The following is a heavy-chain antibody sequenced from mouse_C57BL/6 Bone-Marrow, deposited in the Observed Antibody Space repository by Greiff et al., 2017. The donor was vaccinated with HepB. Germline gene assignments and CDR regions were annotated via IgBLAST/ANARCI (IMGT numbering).Heavy chain of an antibody. CDR3: ARSGDYYEGGY. J-gene: IGHJ2*01. Sequence: QVQLQQPGAELVKPGASVKLSCKASGYTFTSYWMHWVKQRPGQGLEWIGMIHPNSGSTNYNEKFKSKATLTVDKSSSTAYMQLRSLRSEESAVYYCARSGDYYEGGYWGQGTTLTVSS. V-gene: IGHV1-64*01. CDR1: GYTFTSYW. D-gene: IGHD2-4*01. CDR2: IHPNSGST.